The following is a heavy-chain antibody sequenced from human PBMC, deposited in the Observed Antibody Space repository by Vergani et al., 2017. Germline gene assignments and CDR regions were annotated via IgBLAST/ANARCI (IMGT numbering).Heavy chain of an antibody. J-gene: IGHJ5*01. Sequence: EVQLVESGGGSVQSGGSLRLSCVASGFSFNTYWMHWVRQVPGKGLMGVARIDEYGNRATYGDFETGRFTISRDNAKKTVFLQMNNLRADDAGVYYCVRTEYCTGIACNTRFDSWGQGALVTVSS. CDR2: IDEYGNRA. D-gene: IGHD2-8*02. V-gene: IGHV3-74*03. CDR3: VRTEYCTGIACNTRFDS. CDR1: GFSFNTYW.